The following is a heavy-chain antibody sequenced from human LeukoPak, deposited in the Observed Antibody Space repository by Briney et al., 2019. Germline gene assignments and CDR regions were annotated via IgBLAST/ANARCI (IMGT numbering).Heavy chain of an antibody. Sequence: SETLSLTCTVSGGSISSYYWSWIRQPPGKGLEWIGYIYYSGGTNYNPSLKSRVTISLDTSKNQFSLKLNSVTAADTAVYYCASHYGSGSFYSPFDYWGQGTLVTVSS. CDR1: GGSISSYY. CDR3: ASHYGSGSFYSPFDY. CDR2: IYYSGGT. D-gene: IGHD3-10*01. J-gene: IGHJ4*02. V-gene: IGHV4-59*01.